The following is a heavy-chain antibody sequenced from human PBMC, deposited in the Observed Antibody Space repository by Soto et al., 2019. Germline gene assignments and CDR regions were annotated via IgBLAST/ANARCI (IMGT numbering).Heavy chain of an antibody. V-gene: IGHV5-10-1*01. D-gene: IGHD1-26*01. CDR2: IDPSDSYT. J-gene: IGHJ4*02. Sequence: GESLKISCKGSGYSFTKYWITWVRQMPGKGLEWMGRIDPSDSYTNYGPSFQGHVTISADKSISTAYLQWSSLRASDTAMYHCARLSGGSDLSIDYWGRGTLVTVSS. CDR3: ARLSGGSDLSIDY. CDR1: GYSFTKYW.